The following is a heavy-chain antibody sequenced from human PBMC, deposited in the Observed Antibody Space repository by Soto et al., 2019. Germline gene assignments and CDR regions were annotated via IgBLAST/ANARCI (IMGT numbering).Heavy chain of an antibody. D-gene: IGHD2-21*02. V-gene: IGHV4-30-4*01. Sequence: QVQLQESGPGLVRPSQTLPLTCTVSGGSINSEHYYWTWIRQAPGKALEWIGYIHYTGSIRYNPSLQSRVTMSVDTSKNLFTLNLSSVTAADTAVYFCVREDDGGDRDYYGLDVWGQGTTVTVSS. CDR1: GGSINSEHYY. J-gene: IGHJ6*02. CDR2: IHYTGSI. CDR3: VREDDGGDRDYYGLDV.